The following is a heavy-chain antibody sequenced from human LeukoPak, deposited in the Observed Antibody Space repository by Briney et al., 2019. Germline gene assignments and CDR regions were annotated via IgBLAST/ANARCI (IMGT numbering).Heavy chain of an antibody. CDR3: ARHKQQFNWFDP. V-gene: IGHV5-51*01. D-gene: IGHD6-13*01. CDR2: IYPGDSDT. Sequence: SSSSYYWGWIRQPPGKGLEWMGIIYPGDSDTRYSPSFQGQVTISADKSISTAYLQWSSLKASDTAMYYCARHKQQFNWFDPWGQGTLVTVSS. CDR1: SSSSYY. J-gene: IGHJ5*02.